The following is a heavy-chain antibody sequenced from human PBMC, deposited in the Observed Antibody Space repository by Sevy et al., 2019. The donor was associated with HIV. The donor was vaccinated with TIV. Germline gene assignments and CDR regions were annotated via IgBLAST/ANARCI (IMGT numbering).Heavy chain of an antibody. CDR2: ISYDGSHK. Sequence: GGSLRLSCVASGFTFSNYAMHWVRQAPGKGLEWVAVISYDGSHKYYADSVKGRFTISRHNSKNTLDLQMHSLRADDTAVYYCVRDSRWTLIVVVEVGGMDVWGQGTTVTVSS. CDR1: GFTFSNYA. D-gene: IGHD3-22*01. V-gene: IGHV3-30-3*01. J-gene: IGHJ6*02. CDR3: VRDSRWTLIVVVEVGGMDV.